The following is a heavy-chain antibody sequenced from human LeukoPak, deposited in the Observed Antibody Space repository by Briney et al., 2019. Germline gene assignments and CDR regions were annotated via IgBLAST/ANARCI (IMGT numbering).Heavy chain of an antibody. V-gene: IGHV4/OR15-8*01. J-gene: IGHJ4*02. CDR3: ARSHDHLWGNYPDY. CDR1: GGSIDSTNW. Sequence: ASETLSLTCDVSGGSIDSTNWWNWVRQPPGKGLEWIGEIHHDGRINYNPSLKSRVTLSVDKSKNQFSLRLNSVTAADTAMYYCARSHDHLWGNYPDYWGQGTLVTVSS. CDR2: IHHDGRI. D-gene: IGHD3-16*02.